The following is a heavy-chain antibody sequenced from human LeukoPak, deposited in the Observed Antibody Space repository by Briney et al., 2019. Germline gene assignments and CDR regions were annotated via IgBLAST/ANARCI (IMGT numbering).Heavy chain of an antibody. J-gene: IGHJ4*02. Sequence: ASVKVSCKTSGYTFSNFGISWVRQAPGQGLEWMGWISGNNDNPNYGQKFQGRFTVNTHSSTSTAYMELRNLRSDDTAVYYCARDGTSTDDYWGQGTRVTVSS. CDR1: GYTFSNFG. CDR2: ISGNNDNP. CDR3: ARDGTSTDDY. V-gene: IGHV1-18*01. D-gene: IGHD2-2*01.